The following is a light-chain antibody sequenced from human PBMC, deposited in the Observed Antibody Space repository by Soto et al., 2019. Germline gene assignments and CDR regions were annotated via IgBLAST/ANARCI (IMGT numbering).Light chain of an antibody. CDR3: QQRRNWPQIT. J-gene: IGKJ5*01. Sequence: EIVSTQSPATLSLPPRERATLSCRASKSVRRYLAWYQQKPGQAPRLLIYDASNRATGIPARFSGSGSWTTFTPTISSLEPEDVSVYYCQQRRNWPQITVGQGTRLEIK. V-gene: IGKV3-11*01. CDR1: KSVRRY. CDR2: DAS.